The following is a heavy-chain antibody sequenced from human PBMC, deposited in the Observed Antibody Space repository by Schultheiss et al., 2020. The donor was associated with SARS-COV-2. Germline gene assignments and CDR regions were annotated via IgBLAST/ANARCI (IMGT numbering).Heavy chain of an antibody. D-gene: IGHD5-18*01. V-gene: IGHV4-59*01. CDR3: ARGDTTYGLDV. J-gene: IGHJ6*02. Sequence: SETLSLTCTVSGGSISSYYWSWIRQPPGKGLEWIGYIYHSGSTYYNPSLKSRVTISVDRSKNQFSLKLSSVTAADTAVYYCARGDTTYGLDVWGQGTTVTVSS. CDR2: IYHSGST. CDR1: GGSISSYY.